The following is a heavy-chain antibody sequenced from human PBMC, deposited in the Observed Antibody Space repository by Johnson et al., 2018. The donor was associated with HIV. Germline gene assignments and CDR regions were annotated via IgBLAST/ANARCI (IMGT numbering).Heavy chain of an antibody. CDR3: ARVGQLARTHAFDI. V-gene: IGHV3-66*02. CDR2: IYSGGST. Sequence: VQLVESGGGLVQPGGSLRLSCAASGFTVSSNYMNWVRQAPGKGLELVSVIYSGGSTYYADSVKGRFTISRDNSKNTVYLQMNSLRAEDTAVYYCARVGQLARTHAFDIWGQGTMVTVSS. J-gene: IGHJ3*02. CDR1: GFTVSSNY. D-gene: IGHD6-13*01.